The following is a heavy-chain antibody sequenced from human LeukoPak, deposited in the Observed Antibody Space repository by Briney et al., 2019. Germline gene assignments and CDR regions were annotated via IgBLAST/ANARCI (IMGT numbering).Heavy chain of an antibody. J-gene: IGHJ5*02. D-gene: IGHD3-3*01. Sequence: GESLKISCKGSGYSFTSYGISWVRQAPGQGLEWMGWISAYNGNTNYAQKLQGRVTMTTDTSTSTAYMELRSLRSDDTAVYYCARADLKENWFDPWGQGTLVTVSS. CDR1: GYSFTSYG. V-gene: IGHV1-18*01. CDR2: ISAYNGNT. CDR3: ARADLKENWFDP.